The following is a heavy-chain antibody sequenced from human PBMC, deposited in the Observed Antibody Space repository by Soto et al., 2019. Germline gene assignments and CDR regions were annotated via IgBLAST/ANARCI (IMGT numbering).Heavy chain of an antibody. V-gene: IGHV4-59*01. CDR2: VHSSGNT. D-gene: IGHD5-12*01. Sequence: SETLSLTCTVSDDSISAYSWSWVRQPPGKGLEWIGNVHSSGNTKYNPSLKSRVTMSVDTSKNQFSLRLISVTAADTAIYYCAREGNLGRWLQPLDFWGQGNLVTVSS. CDR1: DDSISAYS. CDR3: AREGNLGRWLQPLDF. J-gene: IGHJ4*02.